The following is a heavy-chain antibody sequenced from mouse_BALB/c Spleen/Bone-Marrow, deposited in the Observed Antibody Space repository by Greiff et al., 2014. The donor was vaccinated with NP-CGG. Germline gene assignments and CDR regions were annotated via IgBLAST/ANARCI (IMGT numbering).Heavy chain of an antibody. CDR2: IDPETGGT. Sequence: VQLQQSGAELVRPGASVTLSCKASGYKFTDYEMHWVKQTPVHGLEWIGSIDPETGGTAYNQNFKGKATLTADRSSTTAYMEPRSLTTEDSAVYYYAREGIYFAYGVPMAYWGQGTLVTVSA. D-gene: IGHD2-2*01. CDR3: AREGIYFAYGVPMAY. CDR1: GYKFTDYE. V-gene: IGHV1-15*01. J-gene: IGHJ4*01.